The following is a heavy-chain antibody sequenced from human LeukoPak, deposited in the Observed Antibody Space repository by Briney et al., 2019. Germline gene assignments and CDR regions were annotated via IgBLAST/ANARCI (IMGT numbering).Heavy chain of an antibody. CDR2: IRHDGSNK. V-gene: IGHV3-30*02. Sequence: GGSLRLSCAASGFTFSSYGMHWVRQAPGKGLGGVAFIRHDGSNKYYADSVKGRFTISRDNSKNTLYLQMSSLRAEDTAVYYCAKHISIYCSSTSCYGAEYFQHWGQGTLVTVSS. J-gene: IGHJ1*01. D-gene: IGHD2-2*01. CDR1: GFTFSSYG. CDR3: AKHISIYCSSTSCYGAEYFQH.